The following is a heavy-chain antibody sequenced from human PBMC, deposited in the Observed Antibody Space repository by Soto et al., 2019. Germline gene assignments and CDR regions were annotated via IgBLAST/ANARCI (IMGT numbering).Heavy chain of an antibody. Sequence: GGSLRLSCAASGFTFSSYWMSWVRQAPGKGLEWVANIKQDGSEKYYVDSVKGRFTISRDNAKNSLYLQMNSLRAEDTAVYYCARRGICSGGSSYWPYYYYGMDVWGQGTTVTVSS. D-gene: IGHD2-15*01. CDR1: GFTFSSYW. J-gene: IGHJ6*02. CDR2: IKQDGSEK. V-gene: IGHV3-7*01. CDR3: ARRGICSGGSSYWPYYYYGMDV.